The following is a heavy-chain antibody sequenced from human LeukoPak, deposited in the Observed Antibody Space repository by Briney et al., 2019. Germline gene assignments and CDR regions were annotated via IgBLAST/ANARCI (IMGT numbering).Heavy chain of an antibody. CDR1: GFTFSNYW. CDR3: ARDLGQYYDTSDNWFDP. D-gene: IGHD3-22*01. CDR2: INSDGINT. Sequence: GESLRLSCAASGFTFSNYWMHWVRQAPGKGLVWVSRINSDGINTSYADSVKGRFTISRDNAKNTLNLQMNSLRAEDTAVYYCARDLGQYYDTSDNWFDPWGQGTLVTVSS. V-gene: IGHV3-74*01. J-gene: IGHJ5*02.